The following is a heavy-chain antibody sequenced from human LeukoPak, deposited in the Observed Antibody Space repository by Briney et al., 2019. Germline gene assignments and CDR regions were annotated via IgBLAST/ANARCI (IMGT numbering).Heavy chain of an antibody. CDR3: ARGLSSSSWFGDWYFDL. Sequence: SETLSLTCTVSGGSISSYYWSWIRQPAGKGLEWIGRIYTSGSTNYNPSLKSRVTMSVDTSKNQFSLKLSSVTAADTAVYYCARGLSSSSWFGDWYFDLWGRGTLVTVSS. V-gene: IGHV4-4*07. D-gene: IGHD6-13*01. J-gene: IGHJ2*01. CDR2: IYTSGST. CDR1: GGSISSYY.